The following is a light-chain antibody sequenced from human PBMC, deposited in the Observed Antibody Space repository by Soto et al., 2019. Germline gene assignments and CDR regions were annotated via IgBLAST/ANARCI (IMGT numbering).Light chain of an antibody. J-gene: IGKJ2*01. CDR2: GAS. CDR3: QQYGSPPQT. CDR1: QSVTSSY. Sequence: EIVLTQSPGTLSLSPGERATLSCRASQSVTSSYLAWYQQKPAQAPRLLIHGASSRATGIPDRFSGSGSGTVFTLTISRLEPEDSAVYYCQQYGSPPQTFGQGTKLEIK. V-gene: IGKV3-20*01.